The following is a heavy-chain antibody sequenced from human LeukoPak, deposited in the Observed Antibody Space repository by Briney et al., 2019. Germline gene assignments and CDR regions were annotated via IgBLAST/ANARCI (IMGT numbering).Heavy chain of an antibody. CDR3: ARGGYFDY. V-gene: IGHV4-59*01. Sequence: PSETLSLTCTVLGGSISSYYWSWIRQPPGKGLEWIGYIYYSGSTNYNPSVKSRVTMSVDTSKNQFSLKLSSVTSADTAVYYCARGGYFDYWGQGTLVTVSS. J-gene: IGHJ4*02. D-gene: IGHD1-26*01. CDR2: IYYSGST. CDR1: GGSISSYY.